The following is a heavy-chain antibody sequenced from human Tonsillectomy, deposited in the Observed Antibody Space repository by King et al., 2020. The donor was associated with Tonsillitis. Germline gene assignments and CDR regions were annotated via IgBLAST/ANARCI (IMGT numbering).Heavy chain of an antibody. V-gene: IGHV1-18*01. J-gene: IGHJ2*01. D-gene: IGHD2-21*01. CDR1: GYIFTSYG. Sequence: QLVQSGAEVKKPGASVKVSCKASGYIFTSYGISWVRQAPGQGLEWMGWISAYNSNTNYAQKLQGRDTMTTNTSTNTAYMELRSLRSDDTAVYYCARDRSYCGGDCFHWYFDLWGRGTLVTVSS. CDR3: ARDRSYCGGDCFHWYFDL. CDR2: ISAYNSNT.